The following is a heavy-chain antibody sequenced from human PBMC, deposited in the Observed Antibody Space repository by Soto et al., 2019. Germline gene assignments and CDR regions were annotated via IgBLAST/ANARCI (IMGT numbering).Heavy chain of an antibody. CDR3: APHQFGKSDCGQAFDI. D-gene: IGHD4-17*01. J-gene: IGHJ3*02. CDR1: GYTFTGYY. CDR2: INPNSGGT. Sequence: QVQLVQSGAEVKKPGASVKVSCKASGYTFTGYYMHWVRQAPGQGLEWMGWINPNSGGTNSAQKFQCWVTMTRDTSISTADMKLSRLRSDDPAVYYCAPHQFGKSDCGQAFDIWGQGTMVTVSS. V-gene: IGHV1-2*04.